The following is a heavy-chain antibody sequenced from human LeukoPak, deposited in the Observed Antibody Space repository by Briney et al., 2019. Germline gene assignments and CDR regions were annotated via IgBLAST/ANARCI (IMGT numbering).Heavy chain of an antibody. CDR1: GLTFSNYA. CDR2: ISGSGGST. V-gene: IGHV3-23*01. Sequence: GGSLRLSCAASGLTFSNYAMSWVSQAPGKGLEWVSAISGSGGSTYYADSVKGRFTISRDNSKNTLYLQMNSLRAEDTAVYYCAKDTSSWVRDLYYWGQGTLVTVSS. J-gene: IGHJ4*02. D-gene: IGHD6-13*01. CDR3: AKDTSSWVRDLYY.